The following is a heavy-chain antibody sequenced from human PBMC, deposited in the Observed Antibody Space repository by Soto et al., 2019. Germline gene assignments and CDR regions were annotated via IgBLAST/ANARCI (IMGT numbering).Heavy chain of an antibody. D-gene: IGHD3-22*01. CDR3: ASTGSSGYHYFLGY. CDR2: IYYSGST. Sequence: QVQLQESGPGLVKPSQNLSLTCTVSGGSISSGGYYWSCIRQHPGKGLEWIGYIYYSGSTYYNPSLKSRVTISVDTSQNQFALKLSSVTAADTAVYYCASTGSSGYHYFLGYWGQGTLVTVSS. CDR1: GGSISSGGYY. J-gene: IGHJ4*02. V-gene: IGHV4-31*03.